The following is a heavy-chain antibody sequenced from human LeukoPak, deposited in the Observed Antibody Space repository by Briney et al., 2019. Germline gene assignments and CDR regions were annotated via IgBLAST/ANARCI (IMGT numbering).Heavy chain of an antibody. CDR3: ARHKDDYDDYVWTY. V-gene: IGHV4-39*01. CDR2: VYSSGSS. Sequence: SETLSLTCTVSGVSVSSSPYYWGWIRQPPGKGLEWIGSVYSSGSSYYNPSLKSRVTIFVDTSKNQFSLKVTSVTAADTATYYCARHKDDYDDYVWTYWGQGTLVTVSS. J-gene: IGHJ4*02. CDR1: GVSVSSSPYY. D-gene: IGHD4-17*01.